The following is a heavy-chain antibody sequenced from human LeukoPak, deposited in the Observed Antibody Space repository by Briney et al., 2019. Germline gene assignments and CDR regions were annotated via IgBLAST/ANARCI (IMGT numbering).Heavy chain of an antibody. D-gene: IGHD3-22*01. CDR2: IYPGDSDT. CDR3: ARSSSGYYSY. CDR1: GYSFTSYC. V-gene: IGHV5-51*01. J-gene: IGHJ4*02. Sequence: GESLKISCKGSGYSFTSYCIVWVRQMPGKGLEYMGIIYPGDSDTTYSPSVQGQVTISADKSISTAYLQWSSLKASDTAMYYCARSSSGYYSYWGQGTLVTVSS.